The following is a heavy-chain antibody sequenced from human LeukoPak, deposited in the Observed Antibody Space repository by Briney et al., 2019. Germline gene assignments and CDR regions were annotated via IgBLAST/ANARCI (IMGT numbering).Heavy chain of an antibody. J-gene: IGHJ1*01. V-gene: IGHV3-23*01. CDR1: GVTFTSYA. CDR3: AKDEVGDSSGYYLLEH. D-gene: IGHD3-22*01. Sequence: GGSLRLSCAASGVTFTSYAMSWVRQAPGKGLEWVSAMSVSGGSTYYADSVKGRFTVSRDNSKNTLYLEMKSLGGEDTAVYYCAKDEVGDSSGYYLLEHWGQGTLVTVSS. CDR2: MSVSGGST.